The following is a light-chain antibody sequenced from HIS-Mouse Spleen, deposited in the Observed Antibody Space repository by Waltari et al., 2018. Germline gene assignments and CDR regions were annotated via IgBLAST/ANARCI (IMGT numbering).Light chain of an antibody. Sequence: QSALTQPASVSGSPGQSITISCTGTSSYVGGYNYVPWYQQHPGKAPKLMIYDVSNRPSGVSNRFSGSKSGNTASLTISGLQAEDEADYYCSSYTSSSLYVFGTGTKVTVL. CDR1: SSYVGGYNY. V-gene: IGLV2-14*03. CDR3: SSYTSSSLYV. J-gene: IGLJ1*01. CDR2: DVS.